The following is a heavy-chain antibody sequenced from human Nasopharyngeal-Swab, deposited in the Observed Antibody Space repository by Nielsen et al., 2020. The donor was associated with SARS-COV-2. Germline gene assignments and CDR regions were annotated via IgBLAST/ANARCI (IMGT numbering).Heavy chain of an antibody. CDR3: ARASAVAGTYYYMDV. Sequence: SETLSLTCAVSGGSISSSNWWSWVRQPPGKGLEWIGEIYHSGSTNYNPSLKSRVTISVDKSKNQFSLKLSSVTAADTAAYYCARASAVAGTYYYMDVWGKGTTVTVSS. V-gene: IGHV4-4*02. CDR2: IYHSGST. J-gene: IGHJ6*03. CDR1: GGSISSSNW. D-gene: IGHD6-19*01.